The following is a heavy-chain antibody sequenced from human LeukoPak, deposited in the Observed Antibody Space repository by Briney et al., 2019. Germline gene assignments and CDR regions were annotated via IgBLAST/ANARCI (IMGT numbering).Heavy chain of an antibody. CDR2: IIPIFGTA. Sequence: SVKVSCKASGGTFSSYAISWVRQAPGQGLEWMGGIIPIFGTANYAQKFQGRVTITADESTSTAYMELSSLRSEDTAVYYCARAAIRVAVAGTSFFDYWGQGTLVTVSS. V-gene: IGHV1-69*13. D-gene: IGHD6-19*01. J-gene: IGHJ4*02. CDR3: ARAAIRVAVAGTSFFDY. CDR1: GGTFSSYA.